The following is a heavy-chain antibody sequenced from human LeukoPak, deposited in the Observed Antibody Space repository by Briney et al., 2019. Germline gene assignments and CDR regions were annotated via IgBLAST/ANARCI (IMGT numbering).Heavy chain of an antibody. J-gene: IGHJ4*02. Sequence: GGSLRLSCAASGFSFSSYAMNWVRQAPGKGLEWVSYITSSSDIYYADSVKGRFTISRDNAKNSLYLEMNSLGAEDTAVYYCARQFGGSYGYWGQGTLVTVSS. CDR2: ITSSSDI. CDR3: ARQFGGSYGY. V-gene: IGHV3-21*01. D-gene: IGHD1-26*01. CDR1: GFSFSSYA.